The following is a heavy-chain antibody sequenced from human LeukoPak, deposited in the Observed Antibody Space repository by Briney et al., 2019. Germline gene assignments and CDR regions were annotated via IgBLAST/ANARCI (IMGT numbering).Heavy chain of an antibody. Sequence: PSETLSLTCTVSGGSISGGDYSWSWIRQPPGKGLEWIGYIYYSGSTNYNPSLKSRVTISVDTSKNQFSLKLSSVTAADTAVYYCASSNPKRHAFDIWGQGTMVTVSS. V-gene: IGHV4-61*08. CDR1: GGSISGGDYS. CDR2: IYYSGST. J-gene: IGHJ3*02. CDR3: ASSNPKRHAFDI.